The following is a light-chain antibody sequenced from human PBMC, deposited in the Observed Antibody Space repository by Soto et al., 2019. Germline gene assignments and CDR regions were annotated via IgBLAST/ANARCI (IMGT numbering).Light chain of an antibody. CDR2: DAS. CDR3: QQRYNLPPT. J-gene: IGKJ4*01. CDR1: QSVSHF. V-gene: IGKV3-11*01. Sequence: VLTQSPATLSLSPGERGTLSCRASQSVSHFLAWYQQKPGQPLRLLIYDASNMAPGIPARFSGSGSGTDFTLTISSLEPEDSAIYYCQQRYNLPPTFGGGTKVEIK.